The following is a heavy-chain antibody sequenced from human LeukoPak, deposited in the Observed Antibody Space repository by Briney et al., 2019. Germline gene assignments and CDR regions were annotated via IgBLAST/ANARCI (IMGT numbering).Heavy chain of an antibody. V-gene: IGHV3-21*01. J-gene: IGHJ4*02. CDR3: ARDGTYSGSYYSGYYFDY. Sequence: PGGSLRLSCAASGFTISTYSMNWVRQAPGKGLEWVSSISSSSTYIYYADSVKGRFTISRDNANNSLFLQMNSLRAEDTAVYYCARDGTYSGSYYSGYYFDYWGQGTLVTVSS. D-gene: IGHD1-26*01. CDR2: ISSSSTYI. CDR1: GFTISTYS.